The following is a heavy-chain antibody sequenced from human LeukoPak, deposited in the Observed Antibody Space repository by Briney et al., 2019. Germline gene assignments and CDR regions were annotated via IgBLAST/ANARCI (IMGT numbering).Heavy chain of an antibody. CDR1: GFTFDDYG. J-gene: IGHJ4*02. D-gene: IGHD1-26*01. CDR2: INWNGGST. V-gene: IGHV3-20*04. Sequence: PPGGSLRLSCAASGFTFDDYGMSWVRQAPGKGLEWVSGINWNGGSTGHADSVKGRFTISRDNAKNSLYLQMNSLRAEDTALYYCARVVGATSYYFDYWGQGTLVTVSS. CDR3: ARVVGATSYYFDY.